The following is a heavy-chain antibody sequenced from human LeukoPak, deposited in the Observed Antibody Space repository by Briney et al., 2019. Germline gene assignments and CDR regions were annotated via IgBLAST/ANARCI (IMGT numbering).Heavy chain of an antibody. D-gene: IGHD2-2*01. CDR3: ARERDIVVVPAAMYYYYMDV. J-gene: IGHJ6*03. V-gene: IGHV3-21*01. CDR1: GFTFSSYG. Sequence: GGSLRLSCAASGFTFSSYGMSWVRQAPGKGLEWVSSISSSSSYIYYADSVKGRFTISRDNAKNSLYLQMNSLRAEDTAVYYCARERDIVVVPAAMYYYYMDVWGKGTTVTISS. CDR2: ISSSSSYI.